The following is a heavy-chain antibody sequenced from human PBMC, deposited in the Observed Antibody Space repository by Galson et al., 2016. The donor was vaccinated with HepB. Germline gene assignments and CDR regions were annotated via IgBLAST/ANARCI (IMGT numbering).Heavy chain of an antibody. J-gene: IGHJ3*02. CDR3: ARGLSFASGALDM. CDR2: INPGKGNT. D-gene: IGHD2/OR15-2a*01. V-gene: IGHV1-3*01. CDR1: GYTFSRYI. Sequence: SVKVSCKASGYTFSRYIIHWVRQAPGQWPEWMGWINPGKGNTKYAQNFQGRVTITRDTSASTVDMDLSSLRSEDTAVYYCARGLSFASGALDMWGQGTMV.